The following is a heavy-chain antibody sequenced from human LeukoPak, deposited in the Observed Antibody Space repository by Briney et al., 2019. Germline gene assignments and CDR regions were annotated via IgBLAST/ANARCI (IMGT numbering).Heavy chain of an antibody. D-gene: IGHD4-17*01. J-gene: IGHJ3*01. CDR3: ARDGTTVTTSGALDAFDL. CDR2: ISSSRGII. CDR1: GFTFNSYS. V-gene: IGHV3-48*01. Sequence: GGSLRLSCVASGFTFNSYSMNWVRRAPRKGLEWVSYISSSRGIIYYADSVKGRFTISRDNAKNSLYLQMNSLGAEDAAVYYCARDGTTVTTSGALDAFDLWGQGTMVTVSS.